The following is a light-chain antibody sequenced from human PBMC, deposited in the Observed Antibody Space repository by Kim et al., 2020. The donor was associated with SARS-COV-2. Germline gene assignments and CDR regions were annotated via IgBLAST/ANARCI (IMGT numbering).Light chain of an antibody. J-gene: IGKJ2*01. CDR3: HQYASYPHT. V-gene: IGKV1-5*03. CDR1: QSLSSW. CDR2: KAS. Sequence: GPVGDSVTITCRASQSLSSWLAWYQQKPGKAPKVLIYKASSLPSGVPSRFSGSGSGTEFTLTISSLQPDDSATYYCHQYASYPHTFGQGTKLEI.